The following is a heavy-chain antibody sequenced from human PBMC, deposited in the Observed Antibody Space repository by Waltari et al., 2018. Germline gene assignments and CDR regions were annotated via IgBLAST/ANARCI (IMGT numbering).Heavy chain of an antibody. CDR1: GYTFTSYA. Sequence: QVQLVQSGAEVKKPGASVKVSCKASGYTFTSYAMHWVRQAPGQRLEWMGWINAGNGNTKYSQKFQGRVTITRDTSASTAYRELSSLRSEDTAVYYCARIWFGDRGDYWGQGTLVTVSS. J-gene: IGHJ4*02. V-gene: IGHV1-3*01. CDR3: ARIWFGDRGDY. D-gene: IGHD3-10*01. CDR2: INAGNGNT.